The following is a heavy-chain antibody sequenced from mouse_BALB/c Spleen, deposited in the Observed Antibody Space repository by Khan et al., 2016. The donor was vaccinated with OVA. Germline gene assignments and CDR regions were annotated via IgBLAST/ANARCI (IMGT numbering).Heavy chain of an antibody. Sequence: EVQLVESGPGLVKPSQSLSLTCTVTGYSITSDYTWNWIRQFPGNKLEWMGFIRYSGNTRYNPSLKNRISITRDTSKNQFFLQLNSVTSEDTATEYCARKDYDDYDPFPYWGQGTMVTVSA. V-gene: IGHV3-2*02. CDR2: IRYSGNT. D-gene: IGHD2-4*01. CDR3: ARKDYDDYDPFPY. CDR1: GYSITSDYT. J-gene: IGHJ3*01.